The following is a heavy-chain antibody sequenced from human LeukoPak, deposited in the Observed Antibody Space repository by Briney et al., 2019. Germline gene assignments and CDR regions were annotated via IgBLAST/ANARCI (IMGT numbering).Heavy chain of an antibody. D-gene: IGHD3-3*01. CDR1: GVTLSNYA. CDR3: AKDLEARFLEWVLPRYYYGMDV. CDR2: ISSSGSGGST. Sequence: GGSLRLSCVASGVTLSNYAMSWARQAPGKGLEWVSGISSSGSGGSTYYADSVKGRFTISRDNSKNTLYLQMNSLRAEDTAVYYCAKDLEARFLEWVLPRYYYGMDVWGQGTTVTVSS. V-gene: IGHV3-23*01. J-gene: IGHJ6*02.